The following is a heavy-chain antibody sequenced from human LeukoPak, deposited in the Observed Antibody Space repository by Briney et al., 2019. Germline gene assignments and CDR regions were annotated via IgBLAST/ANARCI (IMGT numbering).Heavy chain of an antibody. V-gene: IGHV3-23*01. CDR1: GFTFSSYG. CDR3: AKGGVVHAFDI. J-gene: IGHJ3*02. Sequence: PGGTLRLSCAASGFTFSSYGMSWVRQAPGKGLEWVSAINGNGGSTYYADSVKGRFTVSRDNSKNTLYLQMNSLRAEDTAVYYCAKGGVVHAFDIWGQGTMVTVSS. CDR2: INGNGGST. D-gene: IGHD2-15*01.